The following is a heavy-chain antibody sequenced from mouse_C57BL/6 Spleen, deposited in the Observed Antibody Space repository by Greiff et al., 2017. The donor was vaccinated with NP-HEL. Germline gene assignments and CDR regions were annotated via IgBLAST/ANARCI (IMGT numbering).Heavy chain of an antibody. CDR2: IDPNSGGT. Sequence: VQLQQPGAELVKPGASVKLSCKASGYTFTSYWMHWVKQRPGRGLEWIGRIDPNSGGTKSNEKFKSKATLTVDEPSSTAYMQLSSLTSEDSAVYYCARSALYYYGSSYYAMDYWGQGTSVTVSS. V-gene: IGHV1-72*01. D-gene: IGHD1-1*01. J-gene: IGHJ4*01. CDR3: ARSALYYYGSSYYAMDY. CDR1: GYTFTSYW.